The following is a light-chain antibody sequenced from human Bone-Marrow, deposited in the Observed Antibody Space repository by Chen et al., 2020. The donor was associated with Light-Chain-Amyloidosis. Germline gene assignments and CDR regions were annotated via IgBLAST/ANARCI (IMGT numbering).Light chain of an antibody. CDR3: KGWDRSGYRPV. CDR1: NIGSTS. V-gene: IGLV3-21*02. CDR2: DDS. J-gene: IGLJ3*02. Sequence: SYVLTQPSSVSVAPGQTATIACGGNNIGSTSVHWYQQSPGLAPLLVVYDDSDRPSGIPERLDGSNSGDTATVTISRVEAGDEADYYCKGWDRSGYRPVFGGGTKLTVL.